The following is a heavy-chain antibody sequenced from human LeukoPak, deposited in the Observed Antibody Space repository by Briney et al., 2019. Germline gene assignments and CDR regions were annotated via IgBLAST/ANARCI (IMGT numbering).Heavy chain of an antibody. Sequence: PGGSLRLSCAASGFTFSSYAMSWVRQAPGKGLEWVSTISVSGDSTYYADSVKGRFTISRDNSKNTLFLQMNSLRAEDTAVYYCAKDRTEVLVVYAIAPGWFDPWGQGTLVTVSS. CDR3: AKDRTEVLVVYAIAPGWFDP. CDR2: ISVSGDST. CDR1: GFTFSSYA. D-gene: IGHD2-8*02. J-gene: IGHJ5*02. V-gene: IGHV3-23*01.